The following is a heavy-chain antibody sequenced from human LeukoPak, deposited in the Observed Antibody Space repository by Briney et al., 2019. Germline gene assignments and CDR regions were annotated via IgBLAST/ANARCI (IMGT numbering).Heavy chain of an antibody. CDR2: INPSGGST. D-gene: IGHD7-27*01. CDR3: ARENAGERCIDY. J-gene: IGHJ4*02. CDR1: GYTFTSYY. V-gene: IGHV1-46*01. Sequence: GASVKVSCKASGYTFTSYYMHWVRQAPGQGLEWMGIINPSGGSTSYAQKFQGRVTMTRDMSTSTVYMELSSLRSEDTAVYYCARENAGERCIDYWGQGTLVTVSS.